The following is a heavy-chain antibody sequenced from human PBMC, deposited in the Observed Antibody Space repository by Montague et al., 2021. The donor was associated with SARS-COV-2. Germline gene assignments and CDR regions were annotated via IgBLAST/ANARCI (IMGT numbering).Heavy chain of an antibody. D-gene: IGHD3-22*01. J-gene: IGHJ6*02. Sequence: SRSLSCDASGFTFSSYAMHWVRQAPGKGLEWVAVISYDGSNKYYADSVKGRFTISRDNSKNTLYLQMNSLRAEDTAVYYCARDNYDSSGYSLYGMDVWGQGTTVTVSS. CDR3: ARDNYDSSGYSLYGMDV. V-gene: IGHV3-30-3*01. CDR1: GFTFSSYA. CDR2: ISYDGSNK.